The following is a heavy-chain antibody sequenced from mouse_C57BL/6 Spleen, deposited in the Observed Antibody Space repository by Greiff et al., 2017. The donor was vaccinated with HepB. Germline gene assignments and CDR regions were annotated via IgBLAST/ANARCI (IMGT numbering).Heavy chain of an antibody. CDR1: GYTFTSYW. V-gene: IGHV1-5*01. J-gene: IGHJ4*01. CDR2: IYPGNSDT. Sequence: EVQVVESGTVLARPGASVKMSCKTSGYTFTSYWMHWVKQRPGQGLEWIGAIYPGNSDTSYNQKFKGKAKLTAVTSASTAYMELSSLTNEDSAVYYCTRTPYGHYAMDYWGQGTSVTVSS. D-gene: IGHD1-1*01. CDR3: TRTPYGHYAMDY.